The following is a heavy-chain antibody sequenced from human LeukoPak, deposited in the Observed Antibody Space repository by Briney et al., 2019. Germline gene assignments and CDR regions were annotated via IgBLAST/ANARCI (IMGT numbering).Heavy chain of an antibody. CDR1: GFTFSSYA. CDR2: ISGSGGST. CDR3: AKESTGLLWFGELLF. V-gene: IGHV3-23*01. J-gene: IGHJ4*02. Sequence: QSGGSLRLSCAASGFTFSSYAMSWVRQAPGKGLEWVSAISGSGGSTYYADSVKGRFTISGDNSKNTLYLQMNSLRAEDTAVYYCAKESTGLLWFGELLFWGQGTLVTVSS. D-gene: IGHD3-10*01.